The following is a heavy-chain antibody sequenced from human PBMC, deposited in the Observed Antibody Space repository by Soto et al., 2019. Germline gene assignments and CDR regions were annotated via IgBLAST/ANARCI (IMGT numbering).Heavy chain of an antibody. D-gene: IGHD6-19*01. V-gene: IGHV1-2*04. CDR2: INPNSGGT. CDR1: GYTFTGYY. Sequence: ASVKVSCKASGYTFTGYYMHWVRQAPGQGLEWMGWINPNSGGTNYAQKFQGWVTMTRDTSISTAYMELSRLRSDDTAVYYCARDYQWGSSGWYGYWGQGTLVTVSS. CDR3: ARDYQWGSSGWYGY. J-gene: IGHJ4*02.